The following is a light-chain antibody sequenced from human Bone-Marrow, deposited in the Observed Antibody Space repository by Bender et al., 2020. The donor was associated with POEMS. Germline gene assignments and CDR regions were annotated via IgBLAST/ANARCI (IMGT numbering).Light chain of an antibody. V-gene: IGLV2-8*01. CDR3: SSYGGSNNLL. CDR2: EVS. J-gene: IGLJ2*01. Sequence: QSALTQPPSASGSPGQSVTISCIGTSSDVGGYNSVSWYQQHPGKAPKLLISEVSQRPSGVPDRFSGSKSGNTASLTVSGLQAEDEADYYCSSYGGSNNLLFGGGTKLTVL. CDR1: SSDVGGYNS.